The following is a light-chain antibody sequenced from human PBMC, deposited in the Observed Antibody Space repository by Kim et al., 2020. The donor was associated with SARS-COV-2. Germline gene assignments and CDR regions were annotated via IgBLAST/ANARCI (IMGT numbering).Light chain of an antibody. CDR2: KAS. J-gene: IGKJ2*01. CDR1: QSISSW. Sequence: DIQMTQSPSTLSASVGDRVTITCRASQSISSWLAWYQQKPGKAPKLLIYKASSLESGVPSRFSGSGSGTEFTLTISSLQPDDFATYYCQQDNSYSPYTFGQGTKVEI. CDR3: QQDNSYSPYT. V-gene: IGKV1-5*03.